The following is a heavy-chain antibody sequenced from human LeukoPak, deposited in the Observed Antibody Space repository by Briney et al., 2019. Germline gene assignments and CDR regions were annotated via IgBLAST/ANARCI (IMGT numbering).Heavy chain of an antibody. Sequence: ASVKVSCKASGGTFSSYAISWVRQAPGQGLEWMGGIIPIFGTANYAQKFQGRVTITADESTSIAYMELSSLRSEDTAVYYCAREGRYCSGGSCLNWFDPWGQGTLVTVSA. J-gene: IGHJ5*02. CDR2: IIPIFGTA. V-gene: IGHV1-69*13. CDR1: GGTFSSYA. CDR3: AREGRYCSGGSCLNWFDP. D-gene: IGHD2-15*01.